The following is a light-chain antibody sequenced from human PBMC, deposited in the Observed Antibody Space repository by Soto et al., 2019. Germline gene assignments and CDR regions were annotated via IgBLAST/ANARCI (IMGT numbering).Light chain of an antibody. V-gene: IGKV1-5*01. Sequence: DIQMTQSPSTLSASVGDRVTITCRASQSISSWLAWYQQKPGKAPKLLIYDASSLESGVPSRFSGSGSGTAFTLTISSLQPEDFATYYCQQSYIGRSFGQGTKVDIK. CDR3: QQSYIGRS. CDR2: DAS. CDR1: QSISSW. J-gene: IGKJ1*01.